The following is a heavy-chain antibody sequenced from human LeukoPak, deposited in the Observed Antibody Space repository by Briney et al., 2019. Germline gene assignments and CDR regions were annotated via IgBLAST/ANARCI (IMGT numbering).Heavy chain of an antibody. D-gene: IGHD1-26*01. CDR2: MREDGSEI. CDR1: GFPFNVQT. J-gene: IGHJ4*02. CDR3: ARGGATGGRFEN. Sequence: GGSLRLSCAASGFPFNVQTMSWVREAPGKGLHWVASMREDGSEIHYVDSVKGRFTISRDNPKNSVYLQMNSLRDEDTAVYYCARGGATGGRFENWGQGTLVTVSS. V-gene: IGHV3-7*01.